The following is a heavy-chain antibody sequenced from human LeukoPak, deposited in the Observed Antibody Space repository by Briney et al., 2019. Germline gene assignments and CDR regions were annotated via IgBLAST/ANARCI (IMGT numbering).Heavy chain of an antibody. CDR2: INHSGST. CDR3: AIRGGYSDNNWFDP. CDR1: GGSFSGYY. V-gene: IGHV4-34*01. J-gene: IGHJ5*02. Sequence: SEPLSLTCAVYGGSFSGYYWSWIRQPPGKGLEWIGEINHSGSTNYNPSLKSRVTISVDTSKNQFSLKLSSVTAADTAVYYCAIRGGYSDNNWFDPWGQGTLVTVSS. D-gene: IGHD1-26*01.